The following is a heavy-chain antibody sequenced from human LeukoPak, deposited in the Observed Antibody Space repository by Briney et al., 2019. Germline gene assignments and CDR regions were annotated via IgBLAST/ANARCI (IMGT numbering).Heavy chain of an antibody. CDR2: INPNSGGT. CDR1: GYTFTGYY. V-gene: IGHV1-2*02. Sequence: ASVKVSCKASGYTFTGYYMHWVRQAPGQGLEWMGWINPNSGGTNYAQKFQGRVTMTRDTSISTAYMELSRLRSDDTAVYYCAREVAVGYSSSWYRPPFGYWGQGTLVTVSS. J-gene: IGHJ4*02. CDR3: AREVAVGYSSSWYRPPFGY. D-gene: IGHD6-13*01.